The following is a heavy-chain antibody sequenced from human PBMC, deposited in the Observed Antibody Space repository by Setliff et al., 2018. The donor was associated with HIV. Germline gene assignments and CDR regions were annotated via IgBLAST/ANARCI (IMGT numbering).Heavy chain of an antibody. CDR1: GFRFRSYW. CDR3: ARWGSGSYERVFDY. D-gene: IGHD1-26*01. J-gene: IGHJ4*02. CDR2: GKQDGTET. Sequence: SLRLSCAASGFRFRSYWMSWVRQAPGKGLESVANGKQDGTETLYVDSVKGRFTISRDNANNLVYLQMNSLRVEDTAVYFCARWGSGSYERVFDYWGQGMLVTVSS. V-gene: IGHV3-7*01.